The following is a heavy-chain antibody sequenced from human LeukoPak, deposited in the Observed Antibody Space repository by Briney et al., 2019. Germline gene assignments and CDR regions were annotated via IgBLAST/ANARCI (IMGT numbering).Heavy chain of an antibody. D-gene: IGHD2-15*01. J-gene: IGHJ4*02. Sequence: GGSLRLSCAASGFTFSSYEMNWVRQAPGKALEWVSYISSSGSTIYYADSVKGRFTISRDNAKNSLYLQMDSLRAEDTAVYYCARGPVARFDYWGQGTLVTVSS. CDR2: ISSSGSTI. V-gene: IGHV3-48*03. CDR3: ARGPVARFDY. CDR1: GFTFSSYE.